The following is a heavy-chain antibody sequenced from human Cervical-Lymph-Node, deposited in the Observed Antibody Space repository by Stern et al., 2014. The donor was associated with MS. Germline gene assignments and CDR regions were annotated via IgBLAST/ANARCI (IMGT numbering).Heavy chain of an antibody. CDR1: GYSFTSYC. V-gene: IGHV5-10-1*03. CDR3: ARHQLYAYFDY. Sequence: EVQLVQSGAEVKQPGESLRISCKGSGYSFTSYCIHWVRQLPGKGLEWMGRIDPSDSYTNYSPSFQGHVTISADKSISTAYLQWSSLKASDAAMYYCARHQLYAYFDYWGQGTLVTVSS. J-gene: IGHJ4*02. D-gene: IGHD5/OR15-5a*01. CDR2: IDPSDSYT.